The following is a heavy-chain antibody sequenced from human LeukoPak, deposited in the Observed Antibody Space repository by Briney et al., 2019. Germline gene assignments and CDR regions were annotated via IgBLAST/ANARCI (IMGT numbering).Heavy chain of an antibody. CDR3: ARDGKDFWSGYYMSSWFDP. CDR1: GGSIDIYY. V-gene: IGHV4-4*07. CDR2: IYTSGST. J-gene: IGHJ5*02. Sequence: SETLSLTCTVSGGSIDIYYWSWIRQSAGKGLEWIGRIYTSGSTNYNPSLKSRVAMSVDTSKKQFSLKLSSVTAADTAVYYCARDGKDFWSGYYMSSWFDPWGQGTLVTVSS. D-gene: IGHD3-3*01.